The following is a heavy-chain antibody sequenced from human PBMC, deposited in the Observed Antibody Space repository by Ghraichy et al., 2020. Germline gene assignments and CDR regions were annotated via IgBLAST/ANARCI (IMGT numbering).Heavy chain of an antibody. CDR2: ISYDGSDK. V-gene: IGHV3-30*18. J-gene: IGHJ4*02. D-gene: IGHD6-13*01. Sequence: GGSLRLSCAASGFTFSSYGMHWVRQAPGKGLEWVAVISYDGSDKYYADSVKGRFTISRDNSKTTLYLQMNSLRAEDTAVYYCAKDPSSSSWHIDYWGQGTLVTVSS. CDR1: GFTFSSYG. CDR3: AKDPSSSSWHIDY.